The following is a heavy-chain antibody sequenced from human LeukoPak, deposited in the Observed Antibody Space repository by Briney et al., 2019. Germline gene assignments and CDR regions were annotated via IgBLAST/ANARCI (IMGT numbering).Heavy chain of an antibody. CDR3: ARSPTVTTRRLEF. CDR2: ISAYNGNT. V-gene: IGHV1-18*01. J-gene: IGHJ4*02. D-gene: IGHD4-17*01. CDR1: GYTFTSYG. Sequence: ASVKVSCKASGYTFTSYGISWVRQAPGQGLEWMGWISAYNGNTNYAQKLQGRVTMTTDTSTSTAYMELSSLRSEDTAVYYCARSPTVTTRRLEFWGQGTLVTVSS.